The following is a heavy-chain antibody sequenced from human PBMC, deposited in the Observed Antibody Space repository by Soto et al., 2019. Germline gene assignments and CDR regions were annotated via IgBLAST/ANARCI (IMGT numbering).Heavy chain of an antibody. D-gene: IGHD6-19*01. CDR1: GGSLNSSSYF. CDR3: ARHYSSGSRNWFDP. Sequence: XTLSLTCSVSGGSLNSSSYFWGWVRQPPGKGLEWIGSIYYSGSTYYNPSLRSRVTISVDTSKNQFSLKLSSVTAADTAVFYCARHYSSGSRNWFDPWGQGTLGTVS. CDR2: IYYSGST. J-gene: IGHJ5*02. V-gene: IGHV4-39*01.